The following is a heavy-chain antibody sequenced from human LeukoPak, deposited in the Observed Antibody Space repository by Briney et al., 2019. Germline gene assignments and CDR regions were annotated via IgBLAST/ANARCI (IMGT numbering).Heavy chain of an antibody. CDR2: IYTSGST. J-gene: IGHJ4*02. CDR3: ARVTTGGYYNY. CDR1: GGSISSGSYY. Sequence: MPSETLSLTCTASGGSISSGSYYWSWIRQPAGKGLEWIGRIYTSGSTNYNPSLKSRVTISLDTSENHFSLKLSSVTAADTAVYYCARVTTGGYYNYWGQGTLVTVSS. V-gene: IGHV4-61*02. D-gene: IGHD3-22*01.